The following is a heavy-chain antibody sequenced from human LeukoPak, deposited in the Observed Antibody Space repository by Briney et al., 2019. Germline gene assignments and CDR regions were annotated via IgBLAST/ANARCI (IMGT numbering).Heavy chain of an antibody. J-gene: IGHJ4*02. V-gene: IGHV4-34*01. Sequence: SETLSLTCAVYGGSFSGYYWSWIRQPPGKGLEWIGEINHSGSTNYNPSLKSRVTISVDTSKNQFSLKLSSVTAADTAVYYCARGRKYSSSWYRRIFDYRGQGTLVTVSS. D-gene: IGHD6-13*01. CDR3: ARGRKYSSSWYRRIFDY. CDR1: GGSFSGYY. CDR2: INHSGST.